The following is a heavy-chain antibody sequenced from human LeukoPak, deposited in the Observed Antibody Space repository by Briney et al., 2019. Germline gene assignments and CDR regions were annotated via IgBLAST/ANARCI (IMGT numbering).Heavy chain of an antibody. Sequence: SGGSLRLSCAASGFTFSSYSIHWVRQAPGKGLEWVSGITGSGGNRYYADSVKGRFTISRDNSKSTLYLQMNSLRAEDTAVYYCAKDDNYIRFLSWGQGTLVTVSS. CDR2: ITGSGGNR. D-gene: IGHD3-16*01. V-gene: IGHV3-23*01. CDR1: GFTFSSYS. CDR3: AKDDNYIRFLS. J-gene: IGHJ5*02.